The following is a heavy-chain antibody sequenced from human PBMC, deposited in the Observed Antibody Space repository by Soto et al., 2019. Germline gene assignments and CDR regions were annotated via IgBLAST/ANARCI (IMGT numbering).Heavy chain of an antibody. CDR3: GSDFEDFDNYKCYYGRSV. V-gene: IGHV3-33*05. D-gene: IGHD3-22*01. Sequence: GGSLRLSCVTSGFPFRDYWFHWVRQAPGKGLDWVAMISFDGNKINYAESVKGRFTISRDPSKNTLYLQMTSLTAENSAVYYCGSDFEDFDNYKCYYGRSVGGQGTTVTVSS. CDR2: ISFDGNKI. J-gene: IGHJ6*02. CDR1: GFPFRDYW.